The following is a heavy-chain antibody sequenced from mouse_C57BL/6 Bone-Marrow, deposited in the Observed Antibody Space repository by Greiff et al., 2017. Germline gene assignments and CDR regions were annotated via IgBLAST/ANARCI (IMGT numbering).Heavy chain of an antibody. D-gene: IGHD1-1*01. V-gene: IGHV1-82*01. J-gene: IGHJ2*01. Sequence: QVQLQQPGPELVKPGASVKISCKASGYAFSSSWMNWVKQRPGKGLEWIGRIYPGDGDTNYNGKFKGKATLTADKSSSTAYMQLSSLTAEDSAVYFCARSDGSSYGYFDYWGQGTTLTVSS. CDR1: GYAFSSSW. CDR2: IYPGDGDT. CDR3: ARSDGSSYGYFDY.